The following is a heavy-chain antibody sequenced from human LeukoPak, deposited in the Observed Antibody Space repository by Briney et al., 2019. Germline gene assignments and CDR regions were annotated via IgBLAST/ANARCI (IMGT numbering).Heavy chain of an antibody. CDR1: GFTFGDYA. J-gene: IGHJ4*02. Sequence: GGSLRLSCTASGFTFGDYAMSWVRQAPGKGLEWVGFIRSKAYGGTTEYAASVKGRFTISRDDSKSIAYLQMNSLKTEDTAVYYCTRERTRPRITIFGVAAPTFDYWGQGTLVTVSS. D-gene: IGHD3-3*01. CDR3: TRERTRPRITIFGVAAPTFDY. CDR2: IRSKAYGGTT. V-gene: IGHV3-49*04.